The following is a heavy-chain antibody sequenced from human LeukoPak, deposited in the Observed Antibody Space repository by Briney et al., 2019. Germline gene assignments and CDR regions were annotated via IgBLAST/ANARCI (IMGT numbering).Heavy chain of an antibody. Sequence: SETLSLTCTVSGGSVRSHNFYWGWIRQTPGKGLEWVGNVVFSGSSSYNPSLKNRLSLSVDTSKNQLSLNLTSVTAADTGVYYCARWGPMTVLPITVDWFFDLWGRGTQVTVSS. J-gene: IGHJ2*01. CDR3: ARWGPMTVLPITVDWFFDL. V-gene: IGHV4-39*01. CDR2: VVFSGSS. CDR1: GGSVRSHNFY. D-gene: IGHD1-20*01.